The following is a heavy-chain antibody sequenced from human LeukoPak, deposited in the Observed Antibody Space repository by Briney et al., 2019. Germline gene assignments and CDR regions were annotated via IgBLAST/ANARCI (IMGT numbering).Heavy chain of an antibody. Sequence: ASVKVSCKSSGYTFTTYGITWVRQAPGQGLEWMGWISTYNGNTNYAQKLQGRVTMTTDTSTSTANMELRRLRSDDTAMYYCARDRMDTGTYFDYWGQGTLVTVSS. J-gene: IGHJ4*02. V-gene: IGHV1-18*01. CDR3: ARDRMDTGTYFDY. CDR1: GYTFTTYG. D-gene: IGHD5-18*01. CDR2: ISTYNGNT.